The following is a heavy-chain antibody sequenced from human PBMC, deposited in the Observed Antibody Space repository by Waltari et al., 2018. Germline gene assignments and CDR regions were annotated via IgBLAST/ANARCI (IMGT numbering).Heavy chain of an antibody. CDR2: ISSDGTTI. V-gene: IGHV3-48*01. D-gene: IGHD3-9*01. J-gene: IGHJ6*02. CDR1: GFTFRSFI. CDR3: ARDQYFSRSYYGMDV. Sequence: VQLVESGGGLVKPGGSLRLSCAPCGFTFRSFIVHWVRQAPGKGLEWISYISSDGTTIYDADSVKGRFTISRDNAKNSVYLQMNSLRAEDTAVYYCARDQYFSRSYYGMDVWGQGTTVTVS.